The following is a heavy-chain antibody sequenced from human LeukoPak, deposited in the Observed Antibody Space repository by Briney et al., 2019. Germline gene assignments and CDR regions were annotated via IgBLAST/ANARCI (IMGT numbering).Heavy chain of an antibody. J-gene: IGHJ4*02. Sequence: ASVKVSCKASGYTFTGYYMHWVRQAPGQGLEWMGWISAYNGNTNYAQKLQGRVTMTTDTSTSTAYMELRSLRSDDTAVYYCAXXXXXXXMVRETLGHFDYWGQGTLVTVSS. V-gene: IGHV1-18*04. CDR2: ISAYNGNT. CDR3: AXXXXXXXMVRETLGHFDY. CDR1: GYTFTGYY. D-gene: IGHD3-10*01.